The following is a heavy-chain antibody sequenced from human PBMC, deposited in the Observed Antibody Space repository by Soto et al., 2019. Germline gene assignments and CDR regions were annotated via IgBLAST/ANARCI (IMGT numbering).Heavy chain of an antibody. CDR2: TDHTGST. J-gene: IGHJ4*02. V-gene: IGHV4-31*03. Sequence: QVQLQESGPGLVKPSQTLSLTCTVSGGSISVGVYYWNWIRQLPGKGPEWIGYTDHTGSTYYNPSLESRVTISVDPSKNQFSLRLSSVTAADTAVYYCARIGNPDASLYFDYWGQGTLVTVSS. CDR1: GGSISVGVYY. CDR3: ARIGNPDASLYFDY. D-gene: IGHD2-2*01.